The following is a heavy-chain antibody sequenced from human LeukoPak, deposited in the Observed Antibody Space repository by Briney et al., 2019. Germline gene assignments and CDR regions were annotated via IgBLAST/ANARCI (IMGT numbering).Heavy chain of an antibody. CDR1: AFTLNNYW. CDR2: SNTGVIST. Sequence: GGSLRLSCSASAFTLNNYWMRLVRQAPGKGLVWVSGSNTGVISTAYVDSVTGRFTVSRDNAGKTLYLQMNSLRAEDTAVYYCARGVHYYYDNSGLIDYWGQGTLVSVYS. V-gene: IGHV3-74*01. CDR3: ARGVHYYYDNSGLIDY. D-gene: IGHD3-22*01. J-gene: IGHJ4*02.